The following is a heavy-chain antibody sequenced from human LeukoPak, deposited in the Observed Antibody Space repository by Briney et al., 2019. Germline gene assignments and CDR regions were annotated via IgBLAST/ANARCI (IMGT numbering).Heavy chain of an antibody. D-gene: IGHD4-11*01. J-gene: IGHJ4*02. CDR2: FDPEDGEA. Sequence: ASAKVSCKVSGYTLTELSMHWVRQAPGKGLEWMGGFDPEDGEAIYAQKFQGRVTMTEDTSTDTAYMELSSLRSEDTAVYYCATALRGVTTVTTYFDYWGQGTLVTVSS. V-gene: IGHV1-24*01. CDR1: GYTLTELS. CDR3: ATALRGVTTVTTYFDY.